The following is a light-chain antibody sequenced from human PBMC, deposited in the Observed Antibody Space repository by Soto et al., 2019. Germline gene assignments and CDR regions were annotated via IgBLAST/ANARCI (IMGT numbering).Light chain of an antibody. CDR2: YNI. Sequence: QSVLTQPPSVSGAPGQRVTISCTGSSSNIGAGYDVHWYQQLPGAAPKLLIYYNINRPSGVPDRFSGAKSGTSASLAITGLQAEDEADYYCQSFDSSLSGVVFGGGTKVTVL. CDR1: SSNIGAGYD. CDR3: QSFDSSLSGVV. V-gene: IGLV1-40*01. J-gene: IGLJ2*01.